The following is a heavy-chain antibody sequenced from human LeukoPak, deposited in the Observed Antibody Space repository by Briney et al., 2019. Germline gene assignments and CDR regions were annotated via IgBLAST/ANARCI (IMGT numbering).Heavy chain of an antibody. CDR2: IYYSGST. Sequence: PSETLSLTCTVSGGSISSYYWSWIRQPPGKGLEWIGYIYYSGSTNYNPSLKSRVTISVDTSKNQFSLKLGSVTAADTAVYYCARDGYYDSSGYDSIDYYYYMDVWGKGTTVTVSS. V-gene: IGHV4-59*01. D-gene: IGHD3-22*01. J-gene: IGHJ6*03. CDR1: GGSISSYY. CDR3: ARDGYYDSSGYDSIDYYYYMDV.